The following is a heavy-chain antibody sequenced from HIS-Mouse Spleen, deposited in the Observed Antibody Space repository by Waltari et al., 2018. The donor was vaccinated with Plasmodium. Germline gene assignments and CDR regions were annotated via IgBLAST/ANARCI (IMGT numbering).Heavy chain of an antibody. CDR3: ARGLRGHYWYFDL. Sequence: QVQLQQWGAGLFKPSETLSLTCAVYGGSSSGYSWSWIRQPPGKGLEWIGEINHSGSTNYNPSLKSRVTISVETSKNQFSLKLSSVTAADTAVYYCARGLRGHYWYFDLWGRGTLVTVSS. V-gene: IGHV4-34*01. J-gene: IGHJ2*01. D-gene: IGHD3-10*01. CDR1: GGSSSGYS. CDR2: INHSGST.